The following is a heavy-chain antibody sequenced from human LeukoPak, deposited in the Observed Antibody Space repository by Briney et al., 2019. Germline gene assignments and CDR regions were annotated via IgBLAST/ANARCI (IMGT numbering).Heavy chain of an antibody. CDR1: GFTFSTYA. D-gene: IGHD3-22*01. J-gene: IGHJ6*02. CDR3: ARSDSSSCYMSMDV. V-gene: IGHV3-23*01. CDR2: VSGSGSTT. Sequence: GGSLRLSCVTSGFTFSTYAVSWVRQAPGKGLEWVSAVSGSGSTTYYADSVKGRFTISRDNSKNTLFLQMSRLRVEDTAVYYCARSDSSSCYMSMDVWGQGTTVTVSS.